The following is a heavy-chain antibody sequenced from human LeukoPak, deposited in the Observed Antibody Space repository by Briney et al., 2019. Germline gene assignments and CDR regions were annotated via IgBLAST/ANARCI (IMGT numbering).Heavy chain of an antibody. J-gene: IGHJ6*03. V-gene: IGHV1-69*05. CDR1: GGTFSSYA. CDR3: VKGGNSYYYYMDV. Sequence: ASVKVSCKASGGTFSSYAISWVRQAPGQGLEWMGGIIPIFGTANYAQKFQGRVTITTDESTSTAYMELSSLRSEDTAVYYCVKGGNSYYYYMDVWGKGTTVTVSS. CDR2: IIPIFGTA.